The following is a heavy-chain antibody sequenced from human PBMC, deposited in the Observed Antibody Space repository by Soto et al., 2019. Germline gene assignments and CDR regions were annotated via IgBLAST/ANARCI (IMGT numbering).Heavy chain of an antibody. CDR3: ARGLSRSFDY. CDR2: IYTSGST. CDR1: GGSISSYY. J-gene: IGHJ4*02. D-gene: IGHD3-10*01. Sequence: LPEPLSLTCTGSGGSISSYYWSWIRQPAGKELEWIGRIYTSGSTSYNPSLKSRVTMSVDTSKSQFSLRLSSVTAADTAVYYCARGLSRSFDYWGPGSLVTVSS. V-gene: IGHV4-4*07.